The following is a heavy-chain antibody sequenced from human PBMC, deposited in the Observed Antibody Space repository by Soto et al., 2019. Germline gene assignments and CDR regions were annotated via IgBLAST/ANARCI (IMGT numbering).Heavy chain of an antibody. J-gene: IGHJ4*02. CDR3: ARDYYYDSSGYWGSRH. CDR1: GFTFSSYA. Sequence: PGGSLRLSCAASGFTFSSYAMSWVRQAPGKGLEWVSAISGSGGSTYYADSVKGRFTISRDNSKNTLYLQMNSLRAEDTAVYYCARDYYYDSSGYWGSRHWGQGTLVTVSS. V-gene: IGHV3-23*01. D-gene: IGHD3-22*01. CDR2: ISGSGGST.